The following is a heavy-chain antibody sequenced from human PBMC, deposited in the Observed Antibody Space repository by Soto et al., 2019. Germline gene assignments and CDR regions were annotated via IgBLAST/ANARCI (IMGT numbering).Heavy chain of an antibody. CDR3: ARSSTSRLRNRAFDI. Sequence: GVSVKVSCKASGGTFSCYAISWVRQAPGQRLEWMGGIIPNFGKANYAQKFQGRVTMTVNASTSTAYMELSSLRPEDTAVYYCARSSTSRLRNRAFDIWGQGKMVTVS. D-gene: IGHD3-16*01. CDR2: IIPNFGKA. V-gene: IGHV1-69*13. CDR1: GGTFSCYA. J-gene: IGHJ3*02.